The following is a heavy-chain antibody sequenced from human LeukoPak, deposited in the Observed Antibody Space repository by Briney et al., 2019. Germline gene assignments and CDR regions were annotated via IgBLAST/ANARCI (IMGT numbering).Heavy chain of an antibody. CDR1: GYTFTSYG. J-gene: IGHJ6*02. CDR3: ARVEDTYYYYGMDV. V-gene: IGHV1-18*01. CDR2: ISAYNGNT. Sequence: ASVKVSCKASGYTFTSYGISWVRQAPGQGLEWMGWISAYNGNTNYAQKLQGRVTMTTDTSTSTAYMELSSLKSEDTAVYYCARVEDTYYYYGMDVWGQGTTVTVSS. D-gene: IGHD5-18*01.